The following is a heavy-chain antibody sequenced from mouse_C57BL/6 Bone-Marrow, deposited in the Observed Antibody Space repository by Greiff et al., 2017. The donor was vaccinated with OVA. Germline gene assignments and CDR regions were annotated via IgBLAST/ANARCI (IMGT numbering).Heavy chain of an antibody. J-gene: IGHJ1*03. CDR1: GFTFSDYG. Sequence: EVKLMESGGGLVQPGGSLKLSCAASGFTFSDYGMAWVRQAPRQGPEWVAFISNLAYSIYYADNVTGRFTISRENAKNTLYLEMSSLRSEDTALSSCATPAYYGSSYCYFDVWGTGTTVTVSS. D-gene: IGHD1-1*01. V-gene: IGHV5-15*01. CDR3: ATPAYYGSSYCYFDV. CDR2: ISNLAYSI.